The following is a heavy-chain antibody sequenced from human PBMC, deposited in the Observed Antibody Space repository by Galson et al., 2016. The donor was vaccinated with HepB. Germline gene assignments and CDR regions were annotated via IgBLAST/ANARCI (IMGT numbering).Heavy chain of an antibody. J-gene: IGHJ6*02. CDR2: ITGSGGDT. Sequence: SLRLSCAASGVAFTSYAMPWVRQVPGKGLEWVSSITGSGGDTYYVDSVKGRLSISRDNSKNTLYLQMNNVRAEDTAVYYCAKDEFRGESGSHQGSYFGMNVWGQGTTVTVSS. D-gene: IGHD3-10*01. CDR1: GVAFTSYA. V-gene: IGHV3-23*01. CDR3: AKDEFRGESGSHQGSYFGMNV.